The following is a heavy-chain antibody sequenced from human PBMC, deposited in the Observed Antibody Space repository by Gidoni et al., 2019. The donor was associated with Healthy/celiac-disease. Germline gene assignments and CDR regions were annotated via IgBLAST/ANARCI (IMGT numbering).Heavy chain of an antibody. J-gene: IGHJ4*02. V-gene: IGHV4-39*01. CDR2: IYYSGST. D-gene: IGHD3-10*01. CDR3: ARRAARGVVDY. Sequence: QPPGTGLEWIGSIYYSGSTYYNPSLKSRVTISVDTSKNQFSLKLSSVTAADTAVYYCARRAARGVVDYWGQGTLVTVSS.